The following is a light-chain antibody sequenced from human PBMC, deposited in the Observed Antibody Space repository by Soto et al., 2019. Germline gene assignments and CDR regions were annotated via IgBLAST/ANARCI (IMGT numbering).Light chain of an antibody. CDR3: LQYGSSPWT. CDR2: VVS. CDR1: QSVSSNY. V-gene: IGKV3-20*01. Sequence: EIVLTQSPGTLSLSPGERATLSCRASQSVSSNYLAWYQQKPGQAPRLLMYVVSSRATGIPDRFSGSGSGTDFTLTISRLEPEEFAVYYCLQYGSSPWTFGQGTKVDIK. J-gene: IGKJ1*01.